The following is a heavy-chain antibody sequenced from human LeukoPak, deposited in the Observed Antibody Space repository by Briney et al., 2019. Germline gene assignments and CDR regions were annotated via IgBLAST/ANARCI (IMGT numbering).Heavy chain of an antibody. D-gene: IGHD5-12*01. CDR1: GYSFTSSW. J-gene: IGHJ5*02. CDR2: IYPGDSDT. V-gene: IGHV5-51*01. CDR3: ARRDQDYSGSGRWFDP. Sequence: GESLKISCKGPGYSFTSSWIGWVRQMPGKGLEWMGIIYPGDSDTRYSPSFQGQVTISADKSISTAYLQWSSLKASDTAIYYCARRDQDYSGSGRWFDPWGQGTLVTVSS.